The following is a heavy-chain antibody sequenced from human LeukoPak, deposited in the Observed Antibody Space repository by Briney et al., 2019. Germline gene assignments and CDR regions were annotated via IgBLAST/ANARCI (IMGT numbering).Heavy chain of an antibody. CDR1: GYSFTSYW. CDR2: IYPGDSDT. CDR3: ARQLAAAGTGRRNYYYYGMDV. Sequence: GESLKISCKGSGYSFTSYWIGWVRQMPGKGLEWMGIIYPGDSDTRYSPSFQGQVTISADKSISTAYLQWSSLKASDTAMYYRARQLAAAGTGRRNYYYYGMDVWGQGTTVTVSS. J-gene: IGHJ6*02. D-gene: IGHD6-13*01. V-gene: IGHV5-51*01.